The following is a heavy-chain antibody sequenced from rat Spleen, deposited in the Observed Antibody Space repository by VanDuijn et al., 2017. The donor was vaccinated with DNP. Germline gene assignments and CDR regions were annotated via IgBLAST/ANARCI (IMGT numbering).Heavy chain of an antibody. CDR1: GFTFSDYN. CDR3: ATHDGGSPEDY. J-gene: IGHJ2*01. D-gene: IGHD1-11*01. V-gene: IGHV5S10*01. Sequence: EVQLVESGGGLVQPGGSLKLSCSASGFTFSDYNMAWVRQAPEKGLEWVATIIHDGSRTFYRDSAKGRFTISRDNAKSTLYLQMDSLRSEDTATYYCATHDGGSPEDYWGQGVMVTVSS. CDR2: IIHDGSRT.